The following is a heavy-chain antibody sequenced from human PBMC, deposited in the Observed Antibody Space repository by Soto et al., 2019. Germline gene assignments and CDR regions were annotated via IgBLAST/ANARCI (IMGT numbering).Heavy chain of an antibody. CDR2: INAGNGNT. J-gene: IGHJ4*02. Sequence: QVQLVQSGAEVKKPGASVKVSCKASGYTFTNYAVHWVRQAPGQRLEWMGWINAGNGNTKYSQKFQARVTITRDTSPSTAYMELSILRSEDTAVYYCARGERYYYDSSGYFGFDYWGQGTLVTVSS. D-gene: IGHD3-22*01. CDR1: GYTFTNYA. CDR3: ARGERYYYDSSGYFGFDY. V-gene: IGHV1-3*01.